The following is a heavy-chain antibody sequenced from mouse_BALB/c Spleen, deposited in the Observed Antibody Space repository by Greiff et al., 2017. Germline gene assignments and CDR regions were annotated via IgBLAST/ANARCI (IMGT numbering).Heavy chain of an antibody. V-gene: IGHV5-12-1*01. Sequence: DVMLVESGGGLVKPGGSLKLSCAASGFAFSSYDMSWVRQTPEKRLEWVAYISSGGGSTYYPDTVKGRFTISRDNAKNTLYLQMSSLKSEDTAMYYCARHYTTVVEDAMDYWGQGTSVTVSS. CDR1: GFAFSSYD. D-gene: IGHD1-1*01. J-gene: IGHJ4*01. CDR2: ISSGGGST. CDR3: ARHYTTVVEDAMDY.